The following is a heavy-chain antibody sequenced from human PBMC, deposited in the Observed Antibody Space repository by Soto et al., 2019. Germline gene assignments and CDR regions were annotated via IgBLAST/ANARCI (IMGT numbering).Heavy chain of an antibody. J-gene: IGHJ4*02. Sequence: EVQLLESGGGLVQPGGSLRLSCAASGFTFSSYAMNWVRQAPGKGLEWVSAISGSGDSTYYADSVKGRFTISRDNSKNTLYLQMNSLRVEDTAVYFCAKGQKDPYTPNDFCGQGTLVTVSS. CDR3: AKGQKDPYTPNDF. CDR2: ISGSGDST. V-gene: IGHV3-23*01. D-gene: IGHD3-16*01. CDR1: GFTFSSYA.